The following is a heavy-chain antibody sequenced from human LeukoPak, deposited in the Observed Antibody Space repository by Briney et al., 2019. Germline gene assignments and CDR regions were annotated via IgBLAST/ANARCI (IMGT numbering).Heavy chain of an antibody. CDR3: ARDSPYYYDSSGTGDY. J-gene: IGHJ4*02. Sequence: ASVKVSCKASGYTFTSYGISWVRQAPGQGLEWMGWISAYNGNTNYAQKLQGRVTMTTDTSTSAAYMELRSLRSDDTAVYYCARDSPYYYDSSGTGDYWGQGTLVTVSS. CDR1: GYTFTSYG. D-gene: IGHD3-22*01. V-gene: IGHV1-18*01. CDR2: ISAYNGNT.